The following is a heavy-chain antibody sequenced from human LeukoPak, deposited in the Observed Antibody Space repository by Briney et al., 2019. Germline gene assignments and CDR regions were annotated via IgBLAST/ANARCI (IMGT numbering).Heavy chain of an antibody. J-gene: IGHJ4*02. D-gene: IGHD2-8*01. Sequence: PGGSLRLSCAASGFTFSSYAMSWVRQAPGQGLEWVSAISGSGGSTYYADSVKGRFTISRDNSKNTLYLQMNSLRAEDTAVYYCAKDPPAGYCTNGACHDYWGQGTLVTVSS. V-gene: IGHV3-23*01. CDR3: AKDPPAGYCTNGACHDY. CDR1: GFTFSSYA. CDR2: ISGSGGST.